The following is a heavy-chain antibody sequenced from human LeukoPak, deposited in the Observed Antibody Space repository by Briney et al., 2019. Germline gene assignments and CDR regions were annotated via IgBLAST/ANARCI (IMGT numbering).Heavy chain of an antibody. CDR1: GFTFSSYW. V-gene: IGHV3-7*04. CDR2: IKQDGSEK. J-gene: IGHJ4*02. D-gene: IGHD3-22*01. CDR3: ARYQASRGFCDY. Sequence: PGGSLRLSCAASGFTFSSYWMSWVRQAPGKGLEWVANIKQDGSEKNYVDSVKGRFTIPRDNVENSLFLEMSSLTAEATALYYCARYQASRGFCDYCGQGALVTVSS.